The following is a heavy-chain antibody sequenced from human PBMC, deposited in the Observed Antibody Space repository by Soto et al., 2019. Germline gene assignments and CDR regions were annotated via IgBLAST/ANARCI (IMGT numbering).Heavy chain of an antibody. CDR3: AKDQASGQGSFDS. CDR2: ISYDGSNQ. D-gene: IGHD3-10*01. V-gene: IGHV3-30*18. Sequence: GGSLRLSCAASGFTLNMYGMHWVRQAPDKGLEWVALISYDGSNQYYADSVKGRFTISRDNSKNTLFLQMNSLRADDTAVYYCAKDQASGQGSFDSWGQGTLVTVSS. J-gene: IGHJ4*02. CDR1: GFTLNMYG.